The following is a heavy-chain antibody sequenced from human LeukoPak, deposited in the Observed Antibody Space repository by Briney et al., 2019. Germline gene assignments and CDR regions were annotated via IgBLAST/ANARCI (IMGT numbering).Heavy chain of an antibody. CDR2: IYYSGST. V-gene: IGHV4-31*11. J-gene: IGHJ4*02. D-gene: IGHD3-10*01. Sequence: SETLSLTCAVSGGSISSGGYYWSWIRQHPGKGLEWIGYIYYSGSTYYNPSLKSRVTISVDTSKNQFSLKLSSVTAADTAVYYCARSDYGSGSSIDYWGQGTLVTVSS. CDR1: GGSISSGGYY. CDR3: ARSDYGSGSSIDY.